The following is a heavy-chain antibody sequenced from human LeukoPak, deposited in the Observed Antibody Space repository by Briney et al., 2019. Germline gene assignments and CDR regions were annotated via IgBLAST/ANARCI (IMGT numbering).Heavy chain of an antibody. CDR3: ARGIAAAGDAFDI. Sequence: ASVTVSCKASGYTFTSYAMHWVRQAPGQRLEWMGWINAGNGNTKYSQKFQGRVTITRDTSASTAYMELSSLRSEDTAVYYCARGIAAAGDAFDIWGQGTMVTVSS. J-gene: IGHJ3*02. CDR2: INAGNGNT. D-gene: IGHD6-13*01. V-gene: IGHV1-3*01. CDR1: GYTFTSYA.